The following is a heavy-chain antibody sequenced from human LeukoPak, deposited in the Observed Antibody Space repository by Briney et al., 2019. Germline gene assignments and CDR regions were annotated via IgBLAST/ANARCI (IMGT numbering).Heavy chain of an antibody. D-gene: IGHD2-15*01. CDR2: ISNTGGST. CDR3: AQQVGYCSSGSCYFTY. J-gene: IGHJ1*01. V-gene: IGHV3-23*01. CDR1: GFSFNTYA. Sequence: GGSLRLSCAASGFSFNTYAMSWVRQAPGKGLEWVSAISNTGGSTYYADSVKGRFTISRDKSKDTLSLQMNSLRAEDTAVYYCAQQVGYCSSGSCYFTYWGQGTLVTVSS.